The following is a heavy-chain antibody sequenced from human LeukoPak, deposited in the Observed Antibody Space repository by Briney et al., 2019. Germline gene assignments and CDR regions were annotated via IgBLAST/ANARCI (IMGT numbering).Heavy chain of an antibody. D-gene: IGHD5-12*01. J-gene: IGHJ4*02. Sequence: PSETLSLTCTLSGGSISTYYWSWIRQPPGKGLEWIGYIYHSGSTNYNPSLKSRVTISVDTSKNQFSLKLSSVTATDTAVYYCARGGGYASPIGYWGQGALVTVSS. CDR3: ARGGGYASPIGY. CDR2: IYHSGST. CDR1: GGSISTYY. V-gene: IGHV4-59*01.